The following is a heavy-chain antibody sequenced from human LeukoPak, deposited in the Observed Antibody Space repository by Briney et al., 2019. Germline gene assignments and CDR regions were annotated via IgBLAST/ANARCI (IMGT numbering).Heavy chain of an antibody. Sequence: ASVKVSSKASGYTFTSYDINWVRQTPGQGLEWMGWMNNNSSNTGYAQKFQRRVIITSNTSISTDYMELSIMRSEATALYYCGVDYYGSGSRDYWGQGTLVTVSS. CDR3: GVDYYGSGSRDY. CDR1: GYTFTSYD. CDR2: MNNNSSNT. D-gene: IGHD3-10*01. V-gene: IGHV1-8*01. J-gene: IGHJ4*02.